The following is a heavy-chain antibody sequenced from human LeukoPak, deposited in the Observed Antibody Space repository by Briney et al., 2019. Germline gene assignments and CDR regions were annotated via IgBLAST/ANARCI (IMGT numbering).Heavy chain of an antibody. J-gene: IGHJ4*02. V-gene: IGHV1-2*02. CDR3: ATNTYYDFWSGYKEAYCFDY. CDR1: GGTFSSYA. Sequence: ASVKVSCKASGGTFSSYAISWVRQAPGQGLEWMGWINPNSGGTNYAQKFQGRVTMTRDTSISTAYMELSRLRSDDTAVYYCATNTYYDFWSGYKEAYCFDYWGQGTLVTVSS. CDR2: INPNSGGT. D-gene: IGHD3-3*01.